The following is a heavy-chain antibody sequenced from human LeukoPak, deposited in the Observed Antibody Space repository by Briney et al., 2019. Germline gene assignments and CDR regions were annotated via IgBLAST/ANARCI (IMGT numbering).Heavy chain of an antibody. V-gene: IGHV1-69*04. D-gene: IGHD3-22*01. J-gene: IGHJ4*02. Sequence: SVKVSCKASGGTFTSYAISWVRQAPGQGLEWMGRIIPIFGIANYAQKFQGRVTITADKSTSTAYMELSSLRSEDTAVYYCARVPYYYDSSGYFPPNFVDYWGQGTLVTVSS. CDR2: IIPIFGIA. CDR1: GGTFTSYA. CDR3: ARVPYYYDSSGYFPPNFVDY.